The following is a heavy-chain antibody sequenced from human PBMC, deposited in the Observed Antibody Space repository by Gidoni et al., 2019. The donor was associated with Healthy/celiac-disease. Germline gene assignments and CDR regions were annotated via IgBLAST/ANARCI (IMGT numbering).Heavy chain of an antibody. J-gene: IGHJ6*02. CDR1: GYSFTGYY. CDR2: INPNSGGT. V-gene: IGHV1-2*02. D-gene: IGHD2-2*01. CDR3: ARDPDIVVVPAAIWLDV. Sequence: QVQLVQSGAEGKKPGASVKVSCKASGYSFTGYYMHWVRQAPGQGLEGRGGINPNSGGTNYAQKFQGRVTMTRDTSISTAYMELSRLRSDDTAVYYCARDPDIVVVPAAIWLDVWGQGTTVTVSS.